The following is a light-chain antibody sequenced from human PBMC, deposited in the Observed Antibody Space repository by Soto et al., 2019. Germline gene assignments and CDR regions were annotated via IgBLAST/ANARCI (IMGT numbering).Light chain of an antibody. CDR2: AAS. CDR1: QSISSY. Sequence: DIQMTQSPSSLSASVGDRVTITCRASQSISSYLNWYQQKPGKAPKLLIYAASSLQSGVPSRFSGSGSWTDFTLTISSLQPEDFATYYCQQSYSTPLTFGGGTKVEIE. CDR3: QQSYSTPLT. V-gene: IGKV1-39*01. J-gene: IGKJ4*01.